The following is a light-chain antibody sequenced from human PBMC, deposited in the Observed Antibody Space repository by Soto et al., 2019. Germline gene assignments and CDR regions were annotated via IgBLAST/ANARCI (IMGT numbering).Light chain of an antibody. CDR3: QQYNNWPLT. J-gene: IGKJ4*01. V-gene: IGKV3-15*01. CDR2: GAS. CDR1: LSVFSN. Sequence: EIVMTQSPATLSVSTGERATLSGGASLSVFSNLAWYQRTPGQAPRLLSYGASTRATGIPARVSGSGSATEFTLTVSSLKSEDFEVYYCQQYNNWPLTFGGGTKVDIK.